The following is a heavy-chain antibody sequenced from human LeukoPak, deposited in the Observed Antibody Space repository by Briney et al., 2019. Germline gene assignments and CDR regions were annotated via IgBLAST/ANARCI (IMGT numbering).Heavy chain of an antibody. CDR1: GFTFSGSA. CDR2: IRSKANSYAT. V-gene: IGHV3-73*01. J-gene: IGHJ5*02. CDR3: TRRAIAAAGISS. Sequence: GGSLRLSCAASGFTFSGSAMHWVRQASGKGLEWVGRIRSKANSYATAYAASVKGRFTISRDDSKNTAYLQMNSLKTEDTAVYYCTRRAIAAAGISSWGQGTLVTASS. D-gene: IGHD6-13*01.